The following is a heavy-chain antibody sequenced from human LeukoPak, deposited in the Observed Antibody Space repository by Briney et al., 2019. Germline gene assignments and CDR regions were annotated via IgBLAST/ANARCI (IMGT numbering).Heavy chain of an antibody. Sequence: SETLSLTCTVSGGSISSYYWSWIRQPPGKGLEWIGYIYYSGSTIYNPSLKSRVTISVDTSKNQFSLKLSSVTAADTAVYYCARQRGGGFWSGYYPSYYYGMDVWGQGTTVTVSS. V-gene: IGHV4-59*08. D-gene: IGHD3-3*01. CDR3: ARQRGGGFWSGYYPSYYYGMDV. CDR2: IYYSGST. CDR1: GGSISSYY. J-gene: IGHJ6*02.